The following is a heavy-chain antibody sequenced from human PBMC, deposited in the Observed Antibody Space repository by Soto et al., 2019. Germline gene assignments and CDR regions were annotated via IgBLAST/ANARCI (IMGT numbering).Heavy chain of an antibody. Sequence: GGSLRLSCAASGFTFSSYGMHWVRQAPGKGLEWVAVIWYDGSNKYYADSVKGRFTISRDNSKNTLYLQMNSLRAEDTAVYYCARDPELWTTVYFDYWGQGTLVTVSS. D-gene: IGHD2-21*01. CDR1: GFTFSSYG. V-gene: IGHV3-33*01. CDR2: IWYDGSNK. J-gene: IGHJ4*02. CDR3: ARDPELWTTVYFDY.